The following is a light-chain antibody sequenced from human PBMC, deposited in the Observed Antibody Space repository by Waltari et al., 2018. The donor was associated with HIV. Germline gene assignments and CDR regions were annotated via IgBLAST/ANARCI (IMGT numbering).Light chain of an antibody. CDR1: QSLVHSDGDTY. CDR3: MQGTHWPPIT. CDR2: KVS. V-gene: IGKV2-30*02. Sequence: DVVMTQLPLSLPVTLGQPASISCRSSQSLVHSDGDTYLNWFQQRPGQSPRRLIYKVSNRDSGVPDRFSGSGSGTDFTLKISRVEAEDVGVYYCMQGTHWPPITFGQGTRLEIK. J-gene: IGKJ5*01.